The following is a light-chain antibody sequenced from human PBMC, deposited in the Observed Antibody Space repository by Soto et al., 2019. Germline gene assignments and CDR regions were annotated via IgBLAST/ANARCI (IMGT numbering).Light chain of an antibody. CDR3: QQSYSTPLT. CDR2: GAS. J-gene: IGKJ4*01. Sequence: EIVMTQSPATLSVSPGERATLSCRASQSVSSHLAWYQQKPGQAPRLLIYGASTRATGFSARFSGSGSGTEFALTISSLQSEDFATYYCQQSYSTPLTFGGGTKVEIK. CDR1: QSVSSH. V-gene: IGKV3-15*01.